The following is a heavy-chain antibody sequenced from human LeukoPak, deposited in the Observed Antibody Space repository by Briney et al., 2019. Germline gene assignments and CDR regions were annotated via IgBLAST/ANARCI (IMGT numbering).Heavy chain of an antibody. CDR1: GYTFTDYG. V-gene: IGHV1-18*01. J-gene: IGHJ4*02. CDR3: ARVASGSGGTWGRYETRGGTFDY. CDR2: ISPYNANT. D-gene: IGHD2-15*01. Sequence: GASVKVSCKASGYTFTDYGISWVRQAPGQGLEWMGWISPYNANTNYAQNLQGRVTMTTDTSTSTAYMELRSLRSDDTAVYYCARVASGSGGTWGRYETRGGTFDYWGQGTLVTVSS.